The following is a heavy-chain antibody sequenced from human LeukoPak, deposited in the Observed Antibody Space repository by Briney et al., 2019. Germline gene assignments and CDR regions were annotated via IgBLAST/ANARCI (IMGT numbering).Heavy chain of an antibody. CDR1: GFTFSSYP. D-gene: IGHD6-13*01. CDR3: AKTGAAPRDYYYGMDA. V-gene: IGHV3-23*01. CDR2: MSGSGDST. J-gene: IGHJ6*02. Sequence: GGSLRLSCAASGFTFSSYPMSWVRQAPGKGLEWVSTMSGSGDSTYYADSVKGRFTISRDNSRNTLYLQMNSLRAEDTAVYYCAKTGAAPRDYYYGMDAWGQGTTVTVSS.